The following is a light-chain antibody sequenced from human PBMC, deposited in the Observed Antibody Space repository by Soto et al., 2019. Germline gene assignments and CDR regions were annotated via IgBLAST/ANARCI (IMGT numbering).Light chain of an antibody. CDR1: QGISSW. Sequence: DIQMTQSPSSVSASVGDRVTITCRAIQGISSWLAWYQQKPGKAPKLLIYAASSLKSGVPSRFSGSGSGTDFPLNISSLQHEDFATXXXXXXXXXXIXFGQGTRLEIK. V-gene: IGKV1-12*01. J-gene: IGKJ5*01. CDR3: XXXXXXXIX. CDR2: AAS.